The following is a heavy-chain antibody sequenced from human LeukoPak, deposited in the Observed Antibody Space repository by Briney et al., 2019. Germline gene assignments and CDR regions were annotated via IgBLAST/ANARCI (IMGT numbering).Heavy chain of an antibody. V-gene: IGHV3-11*01. Sequence: GGSLRLSCAASGLRFSDYYVSWIRQAPGKGLQWVSYISSGGDIMHYADSVKGRFTSSRDNAKNSGYLEMNSLRAEDTAIYYCAKVTYGSGTYGAFDSWGQGTLVTVSS. D-gene: IGHD3-10*01. CDR2: ISSGGDIM. J-gene: IGHJ4*02. CDR3: AKVTYGSGTYGAFDS. CDR1: GLRFSDYY.